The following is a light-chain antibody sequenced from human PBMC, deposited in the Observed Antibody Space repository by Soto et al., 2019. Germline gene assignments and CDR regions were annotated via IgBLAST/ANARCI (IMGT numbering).Light chain of an antibody. CDR1: HDITSY. CDR2: DAS. J-gene: IGKJ3*01. CDR3: QHCDYPPI. Sequence: DIQMTQSPSSLSASVGDRLTITCQASHDITSYLNWYQHKPGKAPMLLIYDASILEAGVPPRFSGSGSGTDFTLTISGLQPEDVATYYCQHCDYPPIFGPGTTVDFK. V-gene: IGKV1-33*01.